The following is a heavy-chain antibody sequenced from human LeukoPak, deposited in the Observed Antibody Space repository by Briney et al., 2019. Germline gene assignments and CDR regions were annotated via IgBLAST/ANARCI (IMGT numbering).Heavy chain of an antibody. Sequence: TTSETLSLTCAVSGYSISSGYYWGWIRQPPGKGLEWIGSIYHSGSTYYNPSLKSRVTISVDTSKNQFSLKLSSVTAADTAVYYCARRRYDSSGYTFDYWGQGTLVTVSS. CDR1: GYSISSGYY. D-gene: IGHD3-22*01. J-gene: IGHJ4*02. V-gene: IGHV4-38-2*01. CDR3: ARRRYDSSGYTFDY. CDR2: IYHSGST.